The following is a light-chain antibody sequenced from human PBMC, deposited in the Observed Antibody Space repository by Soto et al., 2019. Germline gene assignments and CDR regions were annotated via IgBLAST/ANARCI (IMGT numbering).Light chain of an antibody. V-gene: IGLV1-44*01. CDR2: SND. CDR3: ASWDDSLNGHV. Sequence: QSALTQPPSASGTPGQRVTVSCSGSSSNIASNTVNWYQQLPGTAPKLLIYSNDQRPSGVPDRFSAYKSGTSASLAISGLQSEDEADYYCASWDDSLNGHVFGTGTKVTVL. CDR1: SSNIASNT. J-gene: IGLJ1*01.